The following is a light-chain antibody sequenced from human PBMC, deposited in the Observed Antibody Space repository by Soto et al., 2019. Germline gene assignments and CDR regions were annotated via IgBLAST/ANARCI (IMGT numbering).Light chain of an antibody. CDR3: AAWDDSLNGVV. V-gene: IGLV1-44*01. CDR1: SSNIGSKT. CDR2: SNN. J-gene: IGLJ2*01. Sequence: QSVLTQPPSASGTPGQRVTISCSGSSSNIGSKTVNWYQQRPGTAPKLLIYSNNQRPSGVPDRFSGSKSGTSASLAISGLQSEDEADYDCAAWDDSLNGVVFGGGTKLTVL.